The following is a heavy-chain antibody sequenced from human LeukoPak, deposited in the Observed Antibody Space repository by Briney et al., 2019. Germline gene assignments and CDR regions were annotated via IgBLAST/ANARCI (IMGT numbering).Heavy chain of an antibody. CDR2: IIPIFGTA. V-gene: IGHV1-69*13. J-gene: IGHJ4*02. Sequence: GASVKVSCKASGGTFSSYAISWVRQAPGQGLEWMGGIIPIFGTANYAQKFQGRVTITADESTSTAYMELSSLRSEDTAVYYCARVEDSSSSAAVDHWGQGTLVTVSS. D-gene: IGHD6-6*01. CDR1: GGTFSSYA. CDR3: ARVEDSSSSAAVDH.